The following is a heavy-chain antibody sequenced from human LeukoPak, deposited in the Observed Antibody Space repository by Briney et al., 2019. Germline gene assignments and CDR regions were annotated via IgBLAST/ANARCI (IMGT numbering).Heavy chain of an antibody. Sequence: GESLKISCKGSGYSFTSYWISWVRQMPGKGLEWMGRIDPSDSYTNYSPSFQGHVTISADKSISTAYLQWSSLKASDTAMYYCARHGPGSLSREDYWGQGTLVTVSS. CDR3: ARHGPGSLSREDY. V-gene: IGHV5-10-1*01. J-gene: IGHJ4*02. CDR1: GYSFTSYW. CDR2: IDPSDSYT. D-gene: IGHD3-10*01.